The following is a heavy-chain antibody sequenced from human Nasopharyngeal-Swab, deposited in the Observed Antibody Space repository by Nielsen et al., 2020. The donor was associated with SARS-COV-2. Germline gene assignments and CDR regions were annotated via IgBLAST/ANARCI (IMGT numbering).Heavy chain of an antibody. Sequence: GESLKISCAASQFTFSSYHMNWLRQAQGKALEWVSSISTDSKYIYYADSVRGRFTISRDNGQNSLYLQMNSLRVEDTAVYYCAREGTVTKHEAFDLWGQGTLVTVSS. D-gene: IGHD4-11*01. J-gene: IGHJ3*01. CDR3: AREGTVTKHEAFDL. CDR1: QFTFSSYH. V-gene: IGHV3-21*06. CDR2: ISTDSKYI.